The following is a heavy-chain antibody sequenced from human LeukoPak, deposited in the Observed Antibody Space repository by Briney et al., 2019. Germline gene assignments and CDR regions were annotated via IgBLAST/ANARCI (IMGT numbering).Heavy chain of an antibody. CDR2: FNSDGRST. CDR1: GFTFSSYW. Sequence: PLGGPLRLSCAAPGFTFSSYWMPWVRQAPGKGLVWVSRFNSDGRSTSYAVSVKGRFTIYRDNAKNTLYLQMNSLRAKDTAVYCCARGGEGRGMIVVVTALDIWGQGTMVTVSS. V-gene: IGHV3-74*01. D-gene: IGHD3-22*01. J-gene: IGHJ3*02. CDR3: ARGGEGRGMIVVVTALDI.